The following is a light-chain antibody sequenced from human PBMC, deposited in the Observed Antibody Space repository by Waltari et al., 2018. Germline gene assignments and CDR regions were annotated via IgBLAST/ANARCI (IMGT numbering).Light chain of an antibody. CDR2: DVS. Sequence: HSALTQPASVSGSPGQSITIPCSGSSSDVGGYNYVSWYIQNPGQAPKLIIYDVSQRPSEISDRFSGSKSGSTASLTISGLQAEDEADYYCSSYTSSNTVVFGGGTKVTVL. CDR1: SSDVGGYNY. J-gene: IGLJ2*01. CDR3: SSYTSSNTVV. V-gene: IGLV2-14*03.